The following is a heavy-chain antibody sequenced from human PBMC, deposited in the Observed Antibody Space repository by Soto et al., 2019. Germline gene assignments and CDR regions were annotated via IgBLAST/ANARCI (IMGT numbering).Heavy chain of an antibody. Sequence: SETLSLTCTVSGDSFSNYYCNWVRKSAGKGLEWIGRTYPTGSTTYNPSLKSRLTMSVDTSKNQFSLRLTSMTAADTAVYYCATGRSEVVPGAMDTWGQGTLVTVSS. V-gene: IGHV4-4*07. CDR1: GDSFSNYY. CDR2: TYPTGST. CDR3: ATGRSEVVPGAMDT. J-gene: IGHJ5*02. D-gene: IGHD2-2*01.